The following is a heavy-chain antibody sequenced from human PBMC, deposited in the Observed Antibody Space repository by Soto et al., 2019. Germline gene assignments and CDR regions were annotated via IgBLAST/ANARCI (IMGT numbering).Heavy chain of an antibody. CDR2: ISYDGSIK. V-gene: IGHV3-30*04. J-gene: IGHJ4*02. CDR3: ARYLSGYGYDY. Sequence: QVQLVESGGGVVQPGRSLKLSCADSGFTFSSYAMHWVRQAPGKGLEWVAIISYDGSIKYYADSVKGRFTISRDNSKNTLYLQMNSLRAEDTAVYYCARYLSGYGYDYWGQGTLVTVSS. D-gene: IGHD5-18*01. CDR1: GFTFSSYA.